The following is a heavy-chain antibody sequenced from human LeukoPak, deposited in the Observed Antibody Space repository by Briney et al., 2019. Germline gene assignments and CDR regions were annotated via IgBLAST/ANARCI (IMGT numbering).Heavy chain of an antibody. CDR3: ARVLSWRGRRDYYFDY. CDR1: GYTFTSYD. J-gene: IGHJ4*02. V-gene: IGHV1-69*04. D-gene: IGHD3-10*01. CDR2: IIPILGIA. Sequence: SVKVSCKASGYTFTSYDINWVRQATGQGLEWMGRIIPILGIANYAQKFQGRVTITADKSTSTAYMELSSLRSEDTAVYYCARVLSWRGRRDYYFDYWGQGTLVTVSS.